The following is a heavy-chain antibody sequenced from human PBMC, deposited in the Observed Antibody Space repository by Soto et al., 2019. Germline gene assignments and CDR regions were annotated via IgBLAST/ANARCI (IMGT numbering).Heavy chain of an antibody. Sequence: GESRKISCKGSGYSFTSYWIGWVRQMPGKGLEWMGIIYPGDSDTRYSPSFQGQVTISADKSISTAYLQWSSLKASDTAMYYCARMTNGVATSGPYYSYSKDVWGQGTTVTVSS. V-gene: IGHV5-51*01. J-gene: IGHJ6*02. CDR1: GYSFTSYW. CDR3: ARMTNGVATSGPYYSYSKDV. D-gene: IGHD2-8*01. CDR2: IYPGDSDT.